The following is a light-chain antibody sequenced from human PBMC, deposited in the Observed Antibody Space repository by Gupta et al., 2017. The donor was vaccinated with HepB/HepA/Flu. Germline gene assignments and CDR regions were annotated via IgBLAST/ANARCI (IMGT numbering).Light chain of an antibody. V-gene: IGLV6-57*02. CDR3: RADDTCIWV. Sequence: NFMLTQPHSVSGSPGKTVNISCTGSSGSIASYYVQWYPQRPGRAPTTVIYEDNQRPSGVPDRFSGSIDSCSTAAALTISGLKAEDEDDYYCRADDTCIWVFGGGTKLTVL. CDR2: EDN. CDR1: SGSIASYY. J-gene: IGLJ3*02.